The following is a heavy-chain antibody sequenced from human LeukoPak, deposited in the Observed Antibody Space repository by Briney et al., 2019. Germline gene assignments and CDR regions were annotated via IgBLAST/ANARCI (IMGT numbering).Heavy chain of an antibody. CDR2: ISAYNGNT. Sequence: ASVKVSCKASGYTFTSYGISWVRQAPGQGLEWMGWISAYNGNTNYAQKLQGRVTMTTDTSTCTAYMELRSLRSDDTAVYYCARSPMIVVDLYGMDVWGQGTTVTVSS. CDR3: ARSPMIVVDLYGMDV. D-gene: IGHD3-22*01. CDR1: GYTFTSYG. J-gene: IGHJ6*02. V-gene: IGHV1-18*01.